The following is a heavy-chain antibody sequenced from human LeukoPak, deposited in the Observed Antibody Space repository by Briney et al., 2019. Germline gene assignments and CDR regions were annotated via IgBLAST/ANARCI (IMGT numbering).Heavy chain of an antibody. V-gene: IGHV4-4*07. CDR3: AERDSSSLYYYYGMDV. D-gene: IGHD6-6*01. J-gene: IGHJ6*02. CDR2: IYTSGST. Sequence: SETLSLTCTVSGGSISSYYWSWIRQPAGKGLEWIGRIYTSGSTNYNPSLKSRVTMSVDTSKNQFSLKLSSVTAADTAVYYCAERDSSSLYYYYGMDVWGQGTTVTVSS. CDR1: GGSISSYY.